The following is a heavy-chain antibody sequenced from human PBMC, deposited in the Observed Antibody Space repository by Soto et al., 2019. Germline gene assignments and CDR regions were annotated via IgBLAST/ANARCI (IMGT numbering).Heavy chain of an antibody. CDR3: ARPPRYISDWYYLYS. J-gene: IGHJ4*02. Sequence: SVKDPRKAEWYKRVDHCRHWMRKTPVQGPEWMGRISPKSGAINYAQKFQGRVTLTWDTSLNTAYMELSSLRSDDTALYYCARPPRYISDWYYLYSWGQGTLLTVSS. CDR1: WYKRVDHC. CDR2: ISPKSGAI. V-gene: IGHV1-2*02. D-gene: IGHD6-19*01.